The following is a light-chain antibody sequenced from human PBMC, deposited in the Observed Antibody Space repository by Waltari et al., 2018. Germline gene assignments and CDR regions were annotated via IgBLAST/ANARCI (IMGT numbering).Light chain of an antibody. CDR1: SLRSYY. Sequence: SSELTQDPAVSLALGQTVRITCQGDSLRSYYASWYQQKPGQAPVLVIYGKNNRPSGIPDRFSGSSSGNTASLTITGAQAEDEADYYCNSRDSSGNLPFGGGTKLTVL. CDR2: GKN. V-gene: IGLV3-19*01. J-gene: IGLJ2*01. CDR3: NSRDSSGNLP.